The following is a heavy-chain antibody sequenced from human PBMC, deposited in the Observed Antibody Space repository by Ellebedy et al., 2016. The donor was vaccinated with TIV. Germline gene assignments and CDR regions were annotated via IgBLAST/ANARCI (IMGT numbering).Heavy chain of an antibody. V-gene: IGHV4-59*01. D-gene: IGHD3-22*01. J-gene: IGHJ3*02. CDR3: ATQGVIRDPDAFDI. Sequence: GSLRLSXTVSGGSISGNYWSWIRQPPGKGLEWIGYIFYSGSTNYSPSLKSRVTISVDTSKKQFSLKLNSVTAADTAVYYCATQGVIRDPDAFDIWGQGTMVTVSS. CDR2: IFYSGST. CDR1: GGSISGNY.